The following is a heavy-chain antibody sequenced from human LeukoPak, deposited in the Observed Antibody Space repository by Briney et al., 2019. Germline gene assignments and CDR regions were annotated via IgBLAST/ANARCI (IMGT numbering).Heavy chain of an antibody. Sequence: PGGSLRLSCAASGFTFNNYNMNWVRQAPGKALEWVSSITSSGAYIFYADSEKGRFTISRDNAKHSLYLQMNSLGPEDTAVYYCARDPYSGNYGNYYYYYMDVWGKGTTVTISS. CDR2: ITSSGAYI. V-gene: IGHV3-21*01. CDR3: ARDPYSGNYGNYYYYYMDV. J-gene: IGHJ6*03. D-gene: IGHD1-26*01. CDR1: GFTFNNYN.